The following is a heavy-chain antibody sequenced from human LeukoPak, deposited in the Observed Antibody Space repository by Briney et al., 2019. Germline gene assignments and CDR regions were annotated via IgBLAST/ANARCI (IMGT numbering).Heavy chain of an antibody. J-gene: IGHJ6*02. D-gene: IGHD2-15*01. Sequence: ASVKVSCKASGYTFTSYGISWVRQAPGQGLEWMGWISAYNGNTNYAQRLQGRVTMTTDTSTSTAYMELRSLRSDDTAVYYCARYCSGGNCYSNYYYGMDVWGQGTTVTVSS. CDR1: GYTFTSYG. CDR2: ISAYNGNT. V-gene: IGHV1-18*01. CDR3: ARYCSGGNCYSNYYYGMDV.